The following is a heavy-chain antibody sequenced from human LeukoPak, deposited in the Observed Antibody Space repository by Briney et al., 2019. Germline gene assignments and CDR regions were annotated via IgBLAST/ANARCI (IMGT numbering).Heavy chain of an antibody. Sequence: GASVKVSFKTSGYNFASYTMHWLRQAPGQSPEWMGSINGDNGNTKYSEKFQGRVTFTRDTSASSAYMELSRLRSEDTAVYYCARSSSGTYHYWGQGTLVTVSS. CDR2: INGDNGNT. V-gene: IGHV1-3*01. CDR3: ARSSSGTYHY. CDR1: GYNFASYT. J-gene: IGHJ4*02. D-gene: IGHD3-10*01.